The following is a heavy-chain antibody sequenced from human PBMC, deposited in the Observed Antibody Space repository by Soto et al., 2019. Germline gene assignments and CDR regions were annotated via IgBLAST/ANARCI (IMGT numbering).Heavy chain of an antibody. Sequence: QVQLQESGPGLVKPSQTLSLTCTVSGGSISSGGYYWSWIRQHPGKGLEWIGYIYYSGSTYYNPSLKSRVTISVDTSKNQFSLKLSSVTAADTAVYYCARDGFRITFGGVIVRYFDLWGRGTLVTASS. D-gene: IGHD3-16*02. CDR2: IYYSGST. V-gene: IGHV4-31*03. CDR3: ARDGFRITFGGVIVRYFDL. J-gene: IGHJ2*01. CDR1: GGSISSGGYY.